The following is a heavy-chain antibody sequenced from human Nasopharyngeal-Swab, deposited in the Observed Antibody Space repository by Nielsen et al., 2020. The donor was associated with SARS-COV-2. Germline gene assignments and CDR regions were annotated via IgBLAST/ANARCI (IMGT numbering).Heavy chain of an antibody. CDR3: ARGRYCTNGVCQDRGSWFDP. D-gene: IGHD2-8*01. V-gene: IGHV7-4-1*02. Sequence: VKVSCKASGYTFTSYAMNWVRQAPGQGLEWMGWINTNTGNPTYAQGFTGRFVFSLDTSVSTAYLQISNLKAEDTAVYYCARGRYCTNGVCQDRGSWFDPWGQGTLVTVSS. J-gene: IGHJ5*01. CDR1: GYTFTSYA. CDR2: INTNTGNP.